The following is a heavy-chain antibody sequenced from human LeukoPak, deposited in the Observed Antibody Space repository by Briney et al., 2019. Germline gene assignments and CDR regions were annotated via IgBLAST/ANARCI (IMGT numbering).Heavy chain of an antibody. D-gene: IGHD3-22*01. CDR2: IYYSGST. J-gene: IGHJ4*02. CDR3: ARLIYYYDSSGLRNYFDY. Sequence: SETLSLTCTVSGGSISSSSYYWGWLRQPPGKGLEWIGSIYYSGSTYYNPSLKSRVTISVDTSKNQFSLKLSSVTAADTAVYYCARLIYYYDSSGLRNYFDYWGQGTLVTVSS. V-gene: IGHV4-39*01. CDR1: GGSISSSSYY.